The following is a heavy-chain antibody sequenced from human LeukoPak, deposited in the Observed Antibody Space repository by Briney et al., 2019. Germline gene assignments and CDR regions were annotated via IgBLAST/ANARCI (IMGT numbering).Heavy chain of an antibody. CDR3: AKGHDFWSGEFDY. V-gene: IGHV3-23*01. CDR1: GFTFSSYA. Sequence: GGSLRLSCAASGFTFSSYAMSWVRQAPGKGLEWVSAISGSGGSTYYADSVEGRFTISRDNSKNTLYLQMNSLRAEDTAVYYCAKGHDFWSGEFDYWGQGTLVTVSS. CDR2: ISGSGGST. J-gene: IGHJ4*02. D-gene: IGHD3-3*01.